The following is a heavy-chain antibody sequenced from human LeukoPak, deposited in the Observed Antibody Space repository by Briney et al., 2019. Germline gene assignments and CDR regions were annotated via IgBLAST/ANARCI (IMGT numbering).Heavy chain of an antibody. V-gene: IGHV3-7*03. CDR2: IKHDGSEK. J-gene: IGHJ4*02. D-gene: IGHD4-17*01. Sequence: GGSLRLSCAAPGSTFKNYWMNWVRQAPGKGLEWVANIKHDGSEKYYVDSVKGRFTISRDNAKNSLYLQMNSLRAEDTAVYYCARGTTVTYVFDYWGQGALVTVSS. CDR1: GSTFKNYW. CDR3: ARGTTVTYVFDY.